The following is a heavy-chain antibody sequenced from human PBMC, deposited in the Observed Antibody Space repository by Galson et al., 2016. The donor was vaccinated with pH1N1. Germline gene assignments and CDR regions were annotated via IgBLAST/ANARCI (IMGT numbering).Heavy chain of an antibody. J-gene: IGHJ2*01. CDR2: MNPNNGNA. Sequence: SVKVSCKASGYTLTSYDINWVRQATGQGLEWMGWMNPNNGNADYSPKFQGRVNLTRNASINTAYMELSSLTSEDTGVYYCARGPVYWYFELGGRGTPVIVS. CDR3: ARGPVYWYFEL. V-gene: IGHV1-8*01. CDR1: GYTLTSYD.